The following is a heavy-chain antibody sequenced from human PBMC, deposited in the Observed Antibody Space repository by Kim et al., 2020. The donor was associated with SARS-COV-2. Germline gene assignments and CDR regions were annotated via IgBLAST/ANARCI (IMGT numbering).Heavy chain of an antibody. CDR1: GGSISSGGYY. D-gene: IGHD2-15*01. J-gene: IGHJ4*02. CDR2: IYYSGST. Sequence: SETLSLTCTVSGGSISSGGYYWSWIRQHPGKGLEWIGYIYYSGSTYYNPSLKSRVTISVDTSKNQFSLKLSSVTAADTAVYYCARGSKLLPFVYWGQGTLVTVSS. CDR3: ARGSKLLPFVY. V-gene: IGHV4-31*03.